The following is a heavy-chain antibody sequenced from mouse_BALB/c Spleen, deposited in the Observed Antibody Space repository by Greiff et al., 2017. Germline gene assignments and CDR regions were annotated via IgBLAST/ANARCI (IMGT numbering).Heavy chain of an antibody. D-gene: IGHD1-1*01. V-gene: IGHV3-6*02. CDR3: ARLMTTVVAAFDY. CDR1: GYSITSGYY. CDR2: ISYDGST. Sequence: EVHLVESGPGLVKPSQSLSLTCSVTGYSITSGYYWNWIRQFPGNKLEWMGYISYDGSTNYNPSFKKRISITRDTSNNQFFLKFNSVTTEDTATYYCARLMTTVVAAFDYWGQGTTLTVSS. J-gene: IGHJ2*01.